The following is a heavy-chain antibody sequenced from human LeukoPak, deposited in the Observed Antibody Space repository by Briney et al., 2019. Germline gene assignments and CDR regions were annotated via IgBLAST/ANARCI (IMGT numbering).Heavy chain of an antibody. D-gene: IGHD5-24*01. V-gene: IGHV3-30-3*01. J-gene: IGHJ4*02. Sequence: PGRCLRLSCAASGFTFSSYPMHWVRQAPGKGLEWVTLISYDGSNKYYADSVKGRFTISRDISKNTLYLQMNSLRAEDTAVYYCARATWARSGLDYFDYWGQGTLVTVSS. CDR3: ARATWARSGLDYFDY. CDR2: ISYDGSNK. CDR1: GFTFSSYP.